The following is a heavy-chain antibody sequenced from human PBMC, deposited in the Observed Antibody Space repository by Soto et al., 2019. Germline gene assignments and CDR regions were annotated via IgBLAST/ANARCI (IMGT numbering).Heavy chain of an antibody. CDR2: IYYSGST. CDR3: ARGGTYDFWSGYYGGGFDP. V-gene: IGHV4-59*01. CDR1: GGSISSYY. Sequence: LSLTCTVSGGSISSYYWSWIRQPPGKGLEWIGYIYYSGSTNYNPSLKSRVTISVDTSKNQFSLKLSSVTAADTAVYYCARGGTYDFWSGYYGGGFDPWGQGTLVTVSS. J-gene: IGHJ5*02. D-gene: IGHD3-3*01.